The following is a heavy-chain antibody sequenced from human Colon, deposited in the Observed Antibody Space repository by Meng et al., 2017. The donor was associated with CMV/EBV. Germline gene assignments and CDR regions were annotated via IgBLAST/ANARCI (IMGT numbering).Heavy chain of an antibody. D-gene: IGHD1-26*01. V-gene: IGHV3-20*04. J-gene: IGHJ4*02. CDR3: ARVGHSGSYLPGLFDY. CDR1: GFTFDDYG. Sequence: GESLKISCAASGFTFDDYGMSWVRQAPGKGLEWVSTINWNGRTAGHADSVQGRFTISRDNARNSLYLEMNFLRAEDTAFYYCARVGHSGSYLPGLFDYWGQGALVTVSS. CDR2: INWNGRTA.